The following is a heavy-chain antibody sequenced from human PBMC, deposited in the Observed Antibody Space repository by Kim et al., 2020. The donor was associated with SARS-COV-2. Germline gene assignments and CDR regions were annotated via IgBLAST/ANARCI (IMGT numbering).Heavy chain of an antibody. V-gene: IGHV3-23*01. Sequence: SVKGRFTISRDNSKNTLYLQMNSLRAEDTAVYYCAGYCSGGSCSDDAFDIWGQGTMVTVSS. CDR3: AGYCSGGSCSDDAFDI. D-gene: IGHD2-15*01. J-gene: IGHJ3*02.